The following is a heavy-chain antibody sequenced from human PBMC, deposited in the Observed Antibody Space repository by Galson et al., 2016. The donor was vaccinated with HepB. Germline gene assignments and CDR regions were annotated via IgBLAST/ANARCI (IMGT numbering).Heavy chain of an antibody. J-gene: IGHJ6*03. Sequence: LTCTVSGGPISSYYWTWIRQPPGKGLEWIGCISYSGSTNYNPSLMSRVTISLDTSKNQFSLRLSSVTAADTAVYYCARDYSSGWSTFYYYMDVWGKGTTVTVSS. CDR1: GGPISSYY. V-gene: IGHV4-59*01. CDR3: ARDYSSGWSTFYYYMDV. D-gene: IGHD6-19*01. CDR2: ISYSGST.